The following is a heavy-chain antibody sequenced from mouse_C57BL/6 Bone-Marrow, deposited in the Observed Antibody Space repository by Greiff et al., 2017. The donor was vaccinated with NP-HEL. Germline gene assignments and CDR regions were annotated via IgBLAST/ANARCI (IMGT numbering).Heavy chain of an antibody. CDR1: GYSFTSYY. V-gene: IGHV1-66*01. D-gene: IGHD2-5*01. CDR2: IYPGSGNT. CDR3: AREDSNGYFDG. Sequence: QVQLQQSGPELVKPGASVKISCKASGYSFTSYYIHWVKQRPGQGLEWIGWIYPGSGNTKYNEKFKGKATLTADTSSSTAYMQLSSLTSEDSAVYYCAREDSNGYFDGWGTGTTVTVSS. J-gene: IGHJ1*03.